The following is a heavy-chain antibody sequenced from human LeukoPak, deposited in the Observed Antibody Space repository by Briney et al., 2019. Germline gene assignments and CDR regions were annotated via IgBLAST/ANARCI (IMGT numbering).Heavy chain of an antibody. Sequence: GGSVRLSCVASGFTFSHYEMYWVRQAPGRGLEWLTYMSSSGGTIYHADSVKGRFTVSRDNADNSMYLQMDSLRVEDTAVYYCARDLLVVTAKGAFDIWGQGTMVTVS. V-gene: IGHV3-48*03. J-gene: IGHJ3*02. CDR2: MSSSGGTI. D-gene: IGHD2-21*02. CDR3: ARDLLVVTAKGAFDI. CDR1: GFTFSHYE.